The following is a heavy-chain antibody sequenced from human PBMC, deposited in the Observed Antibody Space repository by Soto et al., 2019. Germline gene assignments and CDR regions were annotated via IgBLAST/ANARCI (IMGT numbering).Heavy chain of an antibody. CDR3: ARAASPLSDSSGYLKRTQGYFDY. D-gene: IGHD3-22*01. J-gene: IGHJ4*02. CDR2: IYYSGST. V-gene: IGHV4-59*12. Sequence: PSETLSLTCTVSGGSITIDYWSWIRQPPGKGLEWIGYIYYSGSTYYNPSLKSRVTISVDTSKNQFSLKLSSVTAADTAVYYCARAASPLSDSSGYLKRTQGYFDYWGQGTLVTVSS. CDR1: GGSITIDY.